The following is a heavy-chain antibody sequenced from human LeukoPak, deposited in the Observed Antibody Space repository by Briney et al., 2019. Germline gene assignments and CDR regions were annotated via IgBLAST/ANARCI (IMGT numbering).Heavy chain of an antibody. CDR1: GGSISSYY. D-gene: IGHD2-15*01. Sequence: SETLSLTCTVSGGSISSYYWSWIQQPPGKGLEWIGCIYYSGSTNYNPSLKSRVTISVDTSKNQFSLKLSSVTAADTAVYYCARDCSGGSCYGWYYMDVWGKGTTVTVSS. CDR2: IYYSGST. V-gene: IGHV4-59*01. CDR3: ARDCSGGSCYGWYYMDV. J-gene: IGHJ6*03.